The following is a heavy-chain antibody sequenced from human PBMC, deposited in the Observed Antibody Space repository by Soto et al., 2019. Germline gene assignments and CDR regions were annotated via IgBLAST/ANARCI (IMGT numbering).Heavy chain of an antibody. D-gene: IGHD3-22*01. V-gene: IGHV1-18*04. CDR3: AKPNSVNYYDASGYHDAFDF. J-gene: IGHJ3*01. CDR1: GYTFTDYY. CDR2: ISAYNGNK. Sequence: ASVKVSCKASGYTFTDYYIQWVRQAPGHGLEWMGWISAYNGNKRFARKFQGRVTMTTDASTSTAYMELRNLRSDDTAVYYCAKPNSVNYYDASGYHDAFDFWGQGTMVTV.